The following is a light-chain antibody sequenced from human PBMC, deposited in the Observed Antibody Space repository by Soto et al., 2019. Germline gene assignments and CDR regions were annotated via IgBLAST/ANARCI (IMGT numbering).Light chain of an antibody. J-gene: IGKJ4*02. CDR3: QPANSFSLT. CDR2: AAS. Sequence: DIQMTQSPSSVSASVGDRVTITCRTSPGISSWLAWYQKKPGKAPRLLMYAASSLQSGVPSRFSGSGSGTDFTLTISCLQTEDFATYYCQPANSFSLTFGEGTKVEIK. V-gene: IGKV1-12*01. CDR1: PGISSW.